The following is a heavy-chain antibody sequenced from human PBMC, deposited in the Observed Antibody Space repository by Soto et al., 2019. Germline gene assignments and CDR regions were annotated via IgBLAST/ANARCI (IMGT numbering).Heavy chain of an antibody. J-gene: IGHJ4*02. CDR3: ARVGSSGWTPFDY. V-gene: IGHV3-11*05. Sequence: QVQLVESGGGLVKPGGSLRLSCAASGFTFSDYYMSWIRQAPGKGLEWVSYISSSSSYTNYADSVKGRFTISRDNAKNSLYLQMNSLRAEDTAVYYCARVGSSGWTPFDYWGQGTLVTVSS. CDR1: GFTFSDYY. D-gene: IGHD6-19*01. CDR2: ISSSSSYT.